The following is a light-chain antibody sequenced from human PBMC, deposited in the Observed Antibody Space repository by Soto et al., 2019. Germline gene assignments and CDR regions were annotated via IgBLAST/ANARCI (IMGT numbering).Light chain of an antibody. V-gene: IGLV2-14*01. CDR1: SSDDGGYNY. CDR2: DVS. J-gene: IGLJ2*01. Sequence: QSVLTQPASVSGSPGQSITISCTGTSSDDGGYNYVSWYQQHPGKAPKLMIYDVSNRPSGVSNRFSGSKSGNTASLTISGLQAEDEADYYCSSYTSSSPLFGGGTKLTVL. CDR3: SSYTSSSPL.